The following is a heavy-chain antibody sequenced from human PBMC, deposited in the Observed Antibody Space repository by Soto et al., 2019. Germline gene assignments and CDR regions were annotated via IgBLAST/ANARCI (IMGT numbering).Heavy chain of an antibody. CDR3: ARDQQWLVPSAFDI. D-gene: IGHD6-19*01. J-gene: IGHJ3*02. CDR2: INAGNGNT. Sequence: QVQLVQSGAEVKKPGASVKVSCKASGYTFTSYAMHWVRQAPGQRLEWMGWINAGNGNTKYSQKFQGRVTITRDTSASTAYMELSSLRSEDTAVYYCARDQQWLVPSAFDIWGQGTMVTVSS. V-gene: IGHV1-3*01. CDR1: GYTFTSYA.